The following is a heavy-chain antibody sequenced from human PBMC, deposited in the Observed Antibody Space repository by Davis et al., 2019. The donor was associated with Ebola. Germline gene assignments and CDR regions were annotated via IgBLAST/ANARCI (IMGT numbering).Heavy chain of an antibody. CDR3: ARQADYYDS. CDR2: IYPGDSET. J-gene: IGHJ4*02. CDR1: GYNFAGKW. Sequence: GESLKISCKGFGYNFAGKWIAWVRQTAGKGLEWMGIIYPGDSETKYSPSFQGRVTISADKSTSTAYLQLPSLKASDTAMYYCARQADYYDSWGQGTLVTVSS. V-gene: IGHV5-51*01.